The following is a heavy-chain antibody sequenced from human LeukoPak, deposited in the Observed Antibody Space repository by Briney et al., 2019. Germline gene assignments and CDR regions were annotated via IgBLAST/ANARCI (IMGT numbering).Heavy chain of an antibody. D-gene: IGHD2-2*01. CDR1: GYTLTELS. CDR3: ATLPPLVPAGPADAFDI. V-gene: IGHV1-24*01. Sequence: ASVKVSCKVSGYTLTELSMHWGRQAPGKGLEWMGGFDPEDGETIYAQKFQGRVTMTEDTSTDTAYMELSSLRSEDTAVYYCATLPPLVPAGPADAFDIWGQGTMVTVSS. J-gene: IGHJ3*02. CDR2: FDPEDGET.